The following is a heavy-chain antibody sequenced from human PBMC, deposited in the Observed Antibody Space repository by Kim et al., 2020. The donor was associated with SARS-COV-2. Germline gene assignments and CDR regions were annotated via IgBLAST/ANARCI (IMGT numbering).Heavy chain of an antibody. V-gene: IGHV3-23*01. D-gene: IGHD3-10*01. CDR1: GFTFSSYA. Sequence: GGSLRLSCAASGFTFSSYAMSWVRQAPGKGLEWVSAISGSGGSKYYADSVKGRFTISRDNSKNTLYLQMNSLRAEDTAVYYCANYGSGSYYMSYYYYGMDFWGQGTTVTVSS. J-gene: IGHJ6*02. CDR3: ANYGSGSYYMSYYYYGMDF. CDR2: ISGSGGSK.